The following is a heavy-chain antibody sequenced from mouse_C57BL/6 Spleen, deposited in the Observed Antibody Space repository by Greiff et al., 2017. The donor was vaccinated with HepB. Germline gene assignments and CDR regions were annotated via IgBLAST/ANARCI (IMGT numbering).Heavy chain of an antibody. CDR1: GYTFTSYW. CDR3: ARRTAQAPFYFDY. Sequence: QVQLQQPGTELVKPGASVKLSCKASGYTFTSYWMHWVKQRPGQGLEWIGNINPSNGGNNYNEKFKSKATLAVDKSSTTAYMQLSSLTSEDSAVYYCARRTAQAPFYFDYWGQGTTLTVSS. V-gene: IGHV1-53*01. J-gene: IGHJ2*01. D-gene: IGHD3-2*02. CDR2: INPSNGGN.